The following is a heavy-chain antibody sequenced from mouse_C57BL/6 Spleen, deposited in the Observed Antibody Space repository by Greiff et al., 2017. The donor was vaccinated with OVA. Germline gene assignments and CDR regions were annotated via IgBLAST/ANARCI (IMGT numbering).Heavy chain of an antibody. Sequence: VQLQQPGAELVKPGASVKLSCKASGYTFTSYWMHWVKQRPGQGLEWIGMIHPNSGSTNYNEKFKSKATLTVDKSSSTAYMQLSSLTSEDSAVYYCARGLYYDYWYFDVWGTGTTVTVSS. CDR1: GYTFTSYW. CDR3: ARGLYYDYWYFDV. J-gene: IGHJ1*03. CDR2: IHPNSGST. D-gene: IGHD2-4*01. V-gene: IGHV1-64*01.